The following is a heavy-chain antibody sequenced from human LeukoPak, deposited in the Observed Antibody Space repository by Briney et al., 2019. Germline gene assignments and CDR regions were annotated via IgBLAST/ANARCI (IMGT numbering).Heavy chain of an antibody. CDR3: VFHWRVVVAASGVLLNWFDP. D-gene: IGHD2-15*01. Sequence: ASVKVSCKASGGTFSSYAISWVRQAPGQGLEWMGGIIPIFGTANYAQKFQGRVTITTDESTSTAYMELSSLRSEDTAVYYCVFHWRVVVAASGVLLNWFDPWGQGTLVTVSS. V-gene: IGHV1-69*05. CDR2: IIPIFGTA. CDR1: GGTFSSYA. J-gene: IGHJ5*02.